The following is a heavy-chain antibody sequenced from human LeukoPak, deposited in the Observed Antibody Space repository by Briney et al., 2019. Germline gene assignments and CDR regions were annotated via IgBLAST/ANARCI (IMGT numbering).Heavy chain of an antibody. V-gene: IGHV4-61*01. J-gene: IGHJ6*02. CDR1: GGSISSSSYY. D-gene: IGHD3-3*01. CDR2: IYYSGST. Sequence: PSETLSLTCIVSGGSISSSSYYWSWIRQPPGKGLEWIGYIYYSGSTNYNPSLKSRVTISVDTSKNQFSLKLSSVTAADTAVYYCAASHYDFWSGPDYYGMDVWGQGTTVTVSS. CDR3: AASHYDFWSGPDYYGMDV.